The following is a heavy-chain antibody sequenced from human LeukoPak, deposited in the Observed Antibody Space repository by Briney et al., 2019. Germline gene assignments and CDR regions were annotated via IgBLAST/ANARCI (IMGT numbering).Heavy chain of an antibody. CDR1: GGSISSSSYY. Sequence: SETLSLTCTVSGGSISSSSYYWGWIRQPPGKGLEWIGSIYYSGSTYYNPSLKSRVTISVDTSKNQFSLKLSSVTAADTAVYYCARLVRGSAPYYFDYWGQGTLVTVSS. J-gene: IGHJ4*02. CDR2: IYYSGST. V-gene: IGHV4-39*01. CDR3: ARLVRGSAPYYFDY. D-gene: IGHD3-10*01.